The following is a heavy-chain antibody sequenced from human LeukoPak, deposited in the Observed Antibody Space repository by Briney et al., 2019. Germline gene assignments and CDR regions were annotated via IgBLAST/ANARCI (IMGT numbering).Heavy chain of an antibody. CDR3: ARGNKRYGDPTYYFDY. Sequence: PSETLSLTCTVSGGSISSYYWSWIRRPAGKGLEWIGRIYTSGSTNYNPSLKSRVTMSVDTSKNQFSLKLSSVTAADTAVYYCARGNKRYGDPTYYFDYWGQGTLVTVSS. CDR2: IYTSGST. CDR1: GGSISSYY. D-gene: IGHD4-17*01. V-gene: IGHV4-4*07. J-gene: IGHJ4*02.